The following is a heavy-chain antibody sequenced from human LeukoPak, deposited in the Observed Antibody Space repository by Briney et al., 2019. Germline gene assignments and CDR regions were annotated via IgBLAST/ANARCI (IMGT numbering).Heavy chain of an antibody. V-gene: IGHV4-31*03. CDR1: GGSISSGGYY. CDR2: IYYSGST. J-gene: IGHJ6*02. Sequence: LSETLSLTCTVSGGSISSGGYYWSWIRQHPGKGLEWIGYIYYSGSTYYNPSLKSRVTISVDTSKNQFSLKLSSVTAADTAVYYCARGAHSYDFWSGSLYYYGMDVWGQGTTVTVSS. D-gene: IGHD3-3*01. CDR3: ARGAHSYDFWSGSLYYYGMDV.